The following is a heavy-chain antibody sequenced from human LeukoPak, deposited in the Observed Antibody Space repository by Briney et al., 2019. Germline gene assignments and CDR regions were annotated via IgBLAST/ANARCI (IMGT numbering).Heavy chain of an antibody. CDR2: IIPIFGTA. CDR3: ARYSSSSDDAFDI. V-gene: IGHV1-69*13. Sequence: SVKVSCRASGGTFSSYAISWVRQAPGQGLEWMGGIIPIFGTANYAQKFQGRVTITADESTSTAYMELSSLRSEDTAVYYCARYSSSSDDAFDIWGQGTMVTVSS. D-gene: IGHD6-6*01. J-gene: IGHJ3*02. CDR1: GGTFSSYA.